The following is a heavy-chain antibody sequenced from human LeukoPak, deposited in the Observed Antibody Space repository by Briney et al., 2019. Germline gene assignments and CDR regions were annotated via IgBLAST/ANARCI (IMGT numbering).Heavy chain of an antibody. Sequence: KPGGSLRLSCAASGFTFSSYSMNWVRQAPGKGLEWVSSISSSSSYIYCADSVKGRFTISRDNAKNSLYLQMNSLRAEGTAVYYCARGRECGDYWGQGTLVTVSS. J-gene: IGHJ4*02. D-gene: IGHD3-10*01. CDR3: ARGRECGDY. CDR1: GFTFSSYS. V-gene: IGHV3-21*01. CDR2: ISSSSSYI.